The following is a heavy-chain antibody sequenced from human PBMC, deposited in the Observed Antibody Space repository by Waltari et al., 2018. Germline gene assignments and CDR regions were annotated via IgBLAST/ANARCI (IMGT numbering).Heavy chain of an antibody. CDR3: ARANYDILTGYYTP. J-gene: IGHJ5*02. Sequence: WGWIRQHPGKGLEWIGYIYYSGSTYYNPSLKSRVTISVDTSKNQFSLKLSSVTAADTAVYYCARANYDILTGYYTPWGQGTLVTVSS. D-gene: IGHD3-9*01. V-gene: IGHV4-31*02. CDR2: IYYSGST.